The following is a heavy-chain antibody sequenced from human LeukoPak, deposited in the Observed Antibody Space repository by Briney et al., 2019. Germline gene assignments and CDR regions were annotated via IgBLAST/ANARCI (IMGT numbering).Heavy chain of an antibody. V-gene: IGHV4-34*01. Sequence: PSETLSLTCAVYGGSFSGYYWSWIRQPPGKGLEWIGEINHSGSTNYNPSLKSRVTISVDTSKNQFSLKLSSVTAADTAVYYCGLAARYDYYYYYGMDVWGQGTTATVSS. J-gene: IGHJ6*02. D-gene: IGHD6-6*01. CDR2: INHSGST. CDR3: GLAARYDYYYYYGMDV. CDR1: GGSFSGYY.